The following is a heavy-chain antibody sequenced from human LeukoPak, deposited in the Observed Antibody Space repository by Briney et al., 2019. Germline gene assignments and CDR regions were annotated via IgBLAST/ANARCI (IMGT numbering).Heavy chain of an antibody. CDR2: IYRGGTT. Sequence: GGSLRLSCAPSGFTVSSNYMSWVRQAPDKGLEWVSVIYRGGTTYYADSVKGRFTISRDNFKNTLYLQMNSLRAEDKAVYYCARRNSSGWYGDWGQGTLVTVSS. J-gene: IGHJ4*02. CDR3: ARRNSSGWYGD. D-gene: IGHD6-19*01. V-gene: IGHV3-53*01. CDR1: GFTVSSNY.